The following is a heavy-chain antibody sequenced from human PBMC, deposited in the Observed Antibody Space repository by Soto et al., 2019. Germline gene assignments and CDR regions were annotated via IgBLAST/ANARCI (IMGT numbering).Heavy chain of an antibody. CDR2: ISAYNGNT. D-gene: IGHD6-13*01. CDR1: GYTFTSYG. J-gene: IGHJ6*02. Sequence: ASVKVSCKASGYTFTSYGIRWVRHAPGQGLEWMGWISAYNGNTNYAQRLQGRVTMTTDTSTSTAYMELRSLRSDATNVYYCARDDRYSSRDYYYYGRDVWGQGTTVTV. CDR3: ARDDRYSSRDYYYYGRDV. V-gene: IGHV1-18*04.